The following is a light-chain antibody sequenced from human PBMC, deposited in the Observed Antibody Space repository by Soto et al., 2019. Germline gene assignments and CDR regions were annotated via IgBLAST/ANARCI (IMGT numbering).Light chain of an antibody. Sequence: HSALTQPPSASGSPGQSVTISCTGTSSDVGGYNYVSWYQQHPGKAPKLMIYEVSKRPSGVPDRFSGSKSGNTASLTVSGLQAEDEADYYCSSYAGSNNLVFVGGTKLTVL. CDR1: SSDVGGYNY. CDR3: SSYAGSNNLV. J-gene: IGLJ2*01. V-gene: IGLV2-8*01. CDR2: EVS.